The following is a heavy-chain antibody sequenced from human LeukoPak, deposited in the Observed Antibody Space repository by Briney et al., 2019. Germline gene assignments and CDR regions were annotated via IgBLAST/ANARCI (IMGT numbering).Heavy chain of an antibody. CDR1: GGTFSSYA. CDR3: ASKSDWYDPNDAFDI. J-gene: IGHJ3*02. D-gene: IGHD1-1*01. V-gene: IGHV1-69*04. CDR2: IIPIFGIA. Sequence: ASVKVSCKASGGTFSSYAISWVRQAPGQGLEWMGRIIPIFGIANYAQKFQGRVTITADKSTSTAYMELSSLRSEDTAVYYCASKSDWYDPNDAFDIWGQGTMVTVSS.